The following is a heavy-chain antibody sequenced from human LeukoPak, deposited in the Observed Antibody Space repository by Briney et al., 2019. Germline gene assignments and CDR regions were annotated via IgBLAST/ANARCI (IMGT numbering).Heavy chain of an antibody. CDR3: ARDSVGGVTTK. D-gene: IGHD4-17*01. CDR1: GFTFSSYS. CDR2: ISSSSSYI. Sequence: PGGSLRLSCAASGFTFSSYSMNWVRQAPGKGLGWVSSISSSSSYIYYADSVKGRFTISRDNAKNSLYLQMNSLRAEDTAVYYCARDSVGGVTTKWGQGTLVTVSS. J-gene: IGHJ4*02. V-gene: IGHV3-21*01.